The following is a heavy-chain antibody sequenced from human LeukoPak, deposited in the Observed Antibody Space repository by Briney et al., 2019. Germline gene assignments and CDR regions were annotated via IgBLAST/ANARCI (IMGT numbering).Heavy chain of an antibody. J-gene: IGHJ6*02. V-gene: IGHV3-11*01. CDR3: ARPLDIVVVPAYGMDV. CDR2: ISSSGSTI. CDR1: GFTFSDYY. Sequence: GGSLRLSCAASGFTFSDYYMSWIRQAPGKGLEWVSYISSSGSTIYYADSVKGRFTISRDNAKNSLYLQMNSLRAEDTAVYYCARPLDIVVVPAYGMDVWGQGTTVTVS. D-gene: IGHD2-2*03.